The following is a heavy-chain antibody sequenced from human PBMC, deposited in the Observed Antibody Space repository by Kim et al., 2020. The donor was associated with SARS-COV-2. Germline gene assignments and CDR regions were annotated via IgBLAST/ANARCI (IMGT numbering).Heavy chain of an antibody. V-gene: IGHV3-48*02. J-gene: IGHJ4*02. Sequence: GGSLRLYCAASGFTFSSYSMNWVRQAPGKGLEWVSYISGSSSTIYYADSVKGRFTISRDNAKNSLYLQMNSLRDEDTAVYYCARAIRYYYDSSAYYYYFDSCGQGTLDTVSS. CDR1: GFTFSSYS. CDR2: ISGSSSTI. D-gene: IGHD3-22*01. CDR3: ARAIRYYYDSSAYYYYFDS.